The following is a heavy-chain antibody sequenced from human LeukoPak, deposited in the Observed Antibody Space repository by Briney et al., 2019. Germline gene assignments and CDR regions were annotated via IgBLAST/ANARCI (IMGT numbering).Heavy chain of an antibody. J-gene: IGHJ4*02. CDR1: GYTFTNYY. V-gene: IGHV1-46*01. CDR2: INPSGGST. Sequence: ASVKVSCKASGYTFTNYYMHWVRQAPGQGLEWMGIINPSGGSTSYAQKFQGRVTMTRDTSTSTVYMELSSLRSEDTAVYYCARGYYYDSSGYYRFDYCGQGILGTVSS. D-gene: IGHD3-22*01. CDR3: ARGYYYDSSGYYRFDY.